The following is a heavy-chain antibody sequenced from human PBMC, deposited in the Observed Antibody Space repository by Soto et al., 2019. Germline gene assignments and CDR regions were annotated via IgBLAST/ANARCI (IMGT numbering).Heavy chain of an antibody. Sequence: GGSLRLSCAASGFTFSSYSMNWVRQAPGKGLEWVSSISSSSSYIYYADSVKGRFTISRDNAKNSLYLQMNSLRAEDTAVYYCAVITMVRGEDWFDPWGQGTLVTVSS. CDR3: AVITMVRGEDWFDP. D-gene: IGHD3-10*01. V-gene: IGHV3-21*01. CDR2: ISSSSSYI. J-gene: IGHJ5*02. CDR1: GFTFSSYS.